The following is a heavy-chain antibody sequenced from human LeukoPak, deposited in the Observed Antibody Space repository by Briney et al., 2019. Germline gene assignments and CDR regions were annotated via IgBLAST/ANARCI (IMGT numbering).Heavy chain of an antibody. CDR3: ASPPMVRGVILLDFDY. CDR1: GFTFSSYA. D-gene: IGHD3-10*01. J-gene: IGHJ4*02. Sequence: GGSLRLSCAASGFTFSSYAMSWVRQAPGKGLEWVSAISGSGGSTYYADSVKGRFTISRDNSKNTLYLQMNSLRAEDTAVYYCASPPMVRGVILLDFDYWGQGTLVTVSS. V-gene: IGHV3-23*01. CDR2: ISGSGGST.